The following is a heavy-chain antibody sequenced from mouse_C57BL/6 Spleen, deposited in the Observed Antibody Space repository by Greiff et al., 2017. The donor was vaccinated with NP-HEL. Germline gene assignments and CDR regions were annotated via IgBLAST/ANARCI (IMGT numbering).Heavy chain of an antibody. D-gene: IGHD1-1*01. CDR3: ARYNPYGSSSSFDY. V-gene: IGHV1-81*01. CDR1: GYTFTSYG. Sequence: QVQLQQPGAELVKPGASVKLSCKASGYTFTSYGISWVKQRTGQGLEWIGEIYPRSGNTYYNEKFKGKATLTADKSSSTAYMELRSLTSEDSAVYFCARYNPYGSSSSFDYWGQGTTLTVSS. CDR2: IYPRSGNT. J-gene: IGHJ2*01.